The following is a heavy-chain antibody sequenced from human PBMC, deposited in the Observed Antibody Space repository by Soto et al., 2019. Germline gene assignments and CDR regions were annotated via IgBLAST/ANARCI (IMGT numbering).Heavy chain of an antibody. J-gene: IGHJ4*02. CDR1: GGSISSSSYY. CDR3: ARRFDYDLTLYYFDY. D-gene: IGHD3-3*01. Sequence: PSETLSLTCTVSGGSISSSSYYWGWIRQPPGKGLEWIGNIYFSGSTYYNPSLKSRVTISVDKSISTAYLQWSSLKASDTAMYYCARRFDYDLTLYYFDYWGQGTLVTVSS. V-gene: IGHV4-39*02. CDR2: IYFSGST.